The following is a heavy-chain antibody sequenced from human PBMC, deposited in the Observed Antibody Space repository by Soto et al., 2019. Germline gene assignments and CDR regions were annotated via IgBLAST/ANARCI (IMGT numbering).Heavy chain of an antibody. D-gene: IGHD3-10*01. CDR2: IWYDGSNK. Sequence: QVQLVESGGGGVQPGMSLRLSCAASGFTFSSYGMHWVRKAPGKGLEWVAVIWYDGSNKYYADSVKGRFTISRDNSKNTLYLQMNSLRADDTAVYYCARERTHYYGSGSYFHYFDYWGQGTLVTVSS. CDR1: GFTFSSYG. J-gene: IGHJ4*02. V-gene: IGHV3-33*01. CDR3: ARERTHYYGSGSYFHYFDY.